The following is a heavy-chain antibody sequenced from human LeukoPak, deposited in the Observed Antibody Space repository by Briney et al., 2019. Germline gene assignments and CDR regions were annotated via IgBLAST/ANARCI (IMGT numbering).Heavy chain of an antibody. CDR3: ASGGEYYYYYMDV. Sequence: PGGSLRLSCTVSGFTFDDYAMHWVRHTPGKGLEWVSGITWNRDKIGYGDSVKGRFTISRDNVKNVLYLQMNSLRAEDTAVYYCASGGEYYYYYMDVWGKGSTVTVSS. CDR1: GFTFDDYA. J-gene: IGHJ6*03. V-gene: IGHV3-9*01. D-gene: IGHD4-23*01. CDR2: ITWNRDKI.